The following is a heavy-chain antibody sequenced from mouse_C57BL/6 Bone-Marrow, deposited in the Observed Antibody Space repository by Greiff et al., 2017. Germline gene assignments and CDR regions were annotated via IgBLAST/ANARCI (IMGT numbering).Heavy chain of an antibody. J-gene: IGHJ2*01. D-gene: IGHD1-1*01. CDR2: INPNNGGT. Sequence: EVQLQQSGPELVKPGASVKISCKASGYTFTDYYMNWVKQSHGKSLEWIGDINPNNGGTSYNQKFKGKATLTVDKSSSTASMELRSLTSEDSAVYYCAIVTTVVAYYFDYWGQGTTLTVSS. V-gene: IGHV1-26*01. CDR1: GYTFTDYY. CDR3: AIVTTVVAYYFDY.